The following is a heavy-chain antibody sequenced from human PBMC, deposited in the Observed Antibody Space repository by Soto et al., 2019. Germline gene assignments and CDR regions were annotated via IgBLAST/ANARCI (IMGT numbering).Heavy chain of an antibody. Sequence: ASVKVSCKASGGTFSSYAISWVRQAPGQRLEWMGGIIPIFGTANYAQKFQGRVTITADESTSTAYMELSSLRSEDTAVYYCATRTGYCSGGSCYSPIYYYGMDVWGQGTTVTVSS. CDR2: IIPIFGTA. D-gene: IGHD2-15*01. V-gene: IGHV1-69*13. CDR1: GGTFSSYA. J-gene: IGHJ6*02. CDR3: ATRTGYCSGGSCYSPIYYYGMDV.